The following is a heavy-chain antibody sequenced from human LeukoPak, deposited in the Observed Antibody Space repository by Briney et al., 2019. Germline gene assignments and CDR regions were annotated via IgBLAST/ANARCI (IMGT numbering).Heavy chain of an antibody. CDR3: ARVGGSSWFVY. D-gene: IGHD6-13*01. J-gene: IGHJ4*02. CDR1: GGSFSGYY. CDR2: INHSGST. V-gene: IGHV4-34*01. Sequence: SETLSLTCAVYGGSFSGYYWSWIRQPPGKGLEWIGEINHSGSTNYNPSLKSRVTISVDTSKNQFSLELSSVTAADTAVYYCARVGGSSWFVYWGQGTLVTVSS.